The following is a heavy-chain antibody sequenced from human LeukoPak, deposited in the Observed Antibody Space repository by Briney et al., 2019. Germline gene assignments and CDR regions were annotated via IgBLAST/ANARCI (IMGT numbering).Heavy chain of an antibody. Sequence: QTGGSLRLSCAASGFTFSSYAMHWVRQAPGKGLEWVAVISYDGSNKYYADSVKGRFTISRDNSKNTLYLQMNSLGAEDTAVYYCARGASIFGVVRLDPWGQGTLVTVSS. V-gene: IGHV3-30-3*01. CDR3: ARGASIFGVVRLDP. D-gene: IGHD3-3*01. CDR1: GFTFSSYA. CDR2: ISYDGSNK. J-gene: IGHJ5*02.